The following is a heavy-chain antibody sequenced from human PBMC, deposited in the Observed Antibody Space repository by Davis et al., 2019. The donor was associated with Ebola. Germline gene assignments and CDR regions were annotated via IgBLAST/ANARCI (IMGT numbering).Heavy chain of an antibody. V-gene: IGHV1-8*01. CDR3: ARDSRVGAFDI. CDR2: MNPNSGNT. CDR1: GYTFTSYD. Sequence: ASVKVSCKASGYTFTSYDINWVRQATGQGLEWMGWMNPNSGNTGYAQKFQGRVTMTRNTSISTAYMELRSLRSDDTAVYYCARDSRVGAFDIWGQGTMVTVSS. J-gene: IGHJ3*02. D-gene: IGHD2-21*01.